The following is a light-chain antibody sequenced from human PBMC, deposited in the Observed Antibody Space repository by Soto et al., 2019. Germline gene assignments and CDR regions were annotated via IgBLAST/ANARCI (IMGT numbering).Light chain of an antibody. J-gene: IGLJ2*01. V-gene: IGLV2-14*01. CDR2: GVS. CDR3: SPFTGSTTVI. CDR1: SSDFNFYNY. Sequence: QSALTQPASVSGSPGQTITISCSGTSSDFNFYNYVSWYQHHPGKAPKLIIYGVSNRPSGVSSHFSGSKSGYTASLTISGLQPEDEADYYCSPFTGSTTVIFGGGTKVTVL.